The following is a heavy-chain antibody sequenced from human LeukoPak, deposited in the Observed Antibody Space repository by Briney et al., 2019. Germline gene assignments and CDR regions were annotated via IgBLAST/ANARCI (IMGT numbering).Heavy chain of an antibody. Sequence: SQTLSLTCTVSGGSISSGGYYWSWLRQDPGMGLEWVGYIYDSGSTYYNPSLKSRGTISVDTSKTQFSLKLSSVTAADTAVYYCARSRGGAWVSPYYFDYWGQGTLVTVSS. CDR1: GGSISSGGYY. CDR2: IYDSGST. CDR3: ARSRGGAWVSPYYFDY. V-gene: IGHV4-31*03. D-gene: IGHD3-16*01. J-gene: IGHJ4*02.